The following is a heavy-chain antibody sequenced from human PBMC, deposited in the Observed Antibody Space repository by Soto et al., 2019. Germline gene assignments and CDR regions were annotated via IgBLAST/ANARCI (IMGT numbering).Heavy chain of an antibody. V-gene: IGHV1-3*01. CDR3: ARQRGGSCYSCLGDWFDP. CDR2: INAGNGNT. Sequence: ASVKVSCKASGYTFTSYAMHWVRQAPGQRLEWMGWINAGNGNTKYSQKFQGRVTITRDTSASTAYMELSSLRSEDTAVYYCARQRGGSCYSCLGDWFDPWGQGTLVTVSS. CDR1: GYTFTSYA. J-gene: IGHJ5*02. D-gene: IGHD2-15*01.